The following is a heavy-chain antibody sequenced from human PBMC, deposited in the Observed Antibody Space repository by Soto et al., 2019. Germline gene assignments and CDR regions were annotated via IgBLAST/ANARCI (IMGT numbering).Heavy chain of an antibody. D-gene: IGHD5-18*01. CDR2: IIPIFGTA. Sequence: QVQLVQSGAEVKKPGSSVKVSCKASGGTFSSYAISWVRQAPGQGLEWMGGIIPIFGTANYAQKFQGRVTITADESTSTADMELSSLRSEDTAVYYCARTSYGSPTNYYYYGMDVWGQGTTVTVSS. CDR1: GGTFSSYA. CDR3: ARTSYGSPTNYYYYGMDV. J-gene: IGHJ6*02. V-gene: IGHV1-69*12.